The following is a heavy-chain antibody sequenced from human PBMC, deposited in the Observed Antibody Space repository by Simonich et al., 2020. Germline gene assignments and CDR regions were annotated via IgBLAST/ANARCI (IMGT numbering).Heavy chain of an antibody. D-gene: IGHD6-13*01. CDR2: INHSEST. CDR1: GGSFSGYY. J-gene: IGHJ1*01. V-gene: IGHV4-34*01. Sequence: QVQLQQWGAGLLKPSETLSLTCAVYGGSFSGYYWSWIRHPPGKGLEWIGEINHSESTNYTPSLKSRVTISVDTSKNQFSLKLSSVTAADTAVYYCARGLRVAAAGTAFQHWGQGTLVTVSS. CDR3: ARGLRVAAAGTAFQH.